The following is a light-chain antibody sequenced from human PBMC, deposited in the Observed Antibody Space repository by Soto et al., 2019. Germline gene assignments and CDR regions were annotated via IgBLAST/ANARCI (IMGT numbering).Light chain of an antibody. CDR3: SSYTSSSTWV. CDR1: SSDVGGYNY. CDR2: EVS. Sequence: QSALTQPASVSGSPGQSITISCTGTSSDVGGYNYVSWYHQHPGKAPKLMIYEVSNRPSGVYNRFSGSKSGNTASLTISGLEAEDEADYYCSSYTSSSTWVFGGGTKLTVL. V-gene: IGLV2-14*01. J-gene: IGLJ3*02.